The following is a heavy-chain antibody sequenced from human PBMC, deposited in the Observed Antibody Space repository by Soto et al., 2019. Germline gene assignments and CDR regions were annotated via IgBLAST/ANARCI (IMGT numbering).Heavy chain of an antibody. CDR2: ISWNSGSI. Sequence: GGSLRLSCAASGFTFDDYAMHWVRQAPGKGLEWVSGISWNSGSIGYADSVKGRFTISRDNAKNSLYLQMNSLRAEDTALYYCAKDNCSSTSCYGGDYYYYYMEVWGKGTTVTVSS. CDR3: AKDNCSSTSCYGGDYYYYYMEV. D-gene: IGHD2-2*01. J-gene: IGHJ6*03. V-gene: IGHV3-9*01. CDR1: GFTFDDYA.